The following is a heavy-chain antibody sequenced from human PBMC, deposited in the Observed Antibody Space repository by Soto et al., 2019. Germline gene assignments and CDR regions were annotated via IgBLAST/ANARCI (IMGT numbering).Heavy chain of an antibody. Sequence: SQTLSLTCAISGDSVSSNSAAWNWIRQSPSRGLEWLGGTYYRSKWYNDYAVSVKSRITINPDTSKNQFSLQLNSVTPEDTAVYYCARGGFQQQLVMRWFDPWGQGTLVTVSS. CDR2: TYYRSKWYN. CDR3: ARGGFQQQLVMRWFDP. CDR1: GDSVSSNSAA. V-gene: IGHV6-1*01. D-gene: IGHD6-13*01. J-gene: IGHJ5*02.